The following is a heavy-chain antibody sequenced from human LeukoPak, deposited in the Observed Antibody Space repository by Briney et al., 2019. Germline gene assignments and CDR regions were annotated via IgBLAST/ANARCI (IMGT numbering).Heavy chain of an antibody. J-gene: IGHJ3*02. CDR2: IYYSGST. Sequence: SETLSLTCTVSGGSISSYYWSWIRQPPGKGLGWIGYIYYSGSTNYNPSLKSRVTISVDTSKNQFSLKLSSVTAADTAVYYCARHDYYDSSGYYYGVLAAFDIWGQGTMVTVSS. CDR1: GGSISSYY. D-gene: IGHD3-22*01. V-gene: IGHV4-59*08. CDR3: ARHDYYDSSGYYYGVLAAFDI.